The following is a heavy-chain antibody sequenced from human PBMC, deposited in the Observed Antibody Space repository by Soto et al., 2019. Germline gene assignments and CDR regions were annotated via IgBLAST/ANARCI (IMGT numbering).Heavy chain of an antibody. V-gene: IGHV4-4*02. J-gene: IGHJ4*02. Sequence: SETLSLTCAVSGDSVTSNVWWSWVRQPPGKGLEWIGEAYHNGLTDYNPSLKSRVTMSVDTSKNEFSLKLTSLTAADTAIYYCARDAAVPGESDRFDYWGQGTLVTAPQ. CDR3: ARDAAVPGESDRFDY. D-gene: IGHD6-19*01. CDR1: GDSVTSNVW. CDR2: AYHNGLT.